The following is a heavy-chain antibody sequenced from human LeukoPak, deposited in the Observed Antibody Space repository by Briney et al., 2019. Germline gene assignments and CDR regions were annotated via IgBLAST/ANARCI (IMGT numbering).Heavy chain of an antibody. J-gene: IGHJ3*02. D-gene: IGHD6-13*01. V-gene: IGHV1-69*04. Sequence: GASVKVSCKASGYTFSSYAIQWVRQAPGQGLEWMGRIIPILGIANYAQKFQGRVTITADKSTSTAYMELSSLRSEDTAVYYCARAVLGAGSDAFDIWGQGTMVTVSS. CDR2: IIPILGIA. CDR3: ARAVLGAGSDAFDI. CDR1: GYTFSSYA.